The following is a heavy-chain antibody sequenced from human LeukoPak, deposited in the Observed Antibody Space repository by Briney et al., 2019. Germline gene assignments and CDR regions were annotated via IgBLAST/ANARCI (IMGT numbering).Heavy chain of an antibody. CDR2: IYPGDSDT. CDR3: AVKPGYTGSWGTFDS. J-gene: IGHJ4*02. D-gene: IGHD1-26*01. CDR1: GYRFTNYW. V-gene: IGHV5-51*01. Sequence: GESLKISCKTSGYRFTNYWIGWVRQMAGKGLEWMGSIYPGDSDTRYSPSFQGQVTVSADKSISTAYLQWSSLKASDTAMYYCAVKPGYTGSWGTFDSWGQGTLVTVSS.